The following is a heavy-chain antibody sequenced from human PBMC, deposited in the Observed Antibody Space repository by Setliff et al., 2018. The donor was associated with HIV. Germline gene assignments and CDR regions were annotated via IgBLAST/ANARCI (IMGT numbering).Heavy chain of an antibody. CDR1: GGSISSGYYY. CDR2: IYYSGNP. D-gene: IGHD1-26*01. J-gene: IGHJ4*02. Sequence: SETLSLTCTVSGGSISSGYYYWSWIRQHPGKGLEWIGYIYYSGNPFYNPSLKSRLTISVDTSKNQFSLKLSSVTAADTAVYYCARVGDLGSTYYFDYWGQGALVTVSS. CDR3: ARVGDLGSTYYFDY. V-gene: IGHV4-61*01.